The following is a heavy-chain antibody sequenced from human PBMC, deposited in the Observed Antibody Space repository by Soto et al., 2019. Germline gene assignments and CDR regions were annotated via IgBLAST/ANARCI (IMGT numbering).Heavy chain of an antibody. Sequence: LRLSCAASGYTFSSYAMSWVRQAPGKGLEWVSAISGSGGSTYYADSVKGRFTISRDNSKNTLYLQMNSLRAEDTAVYYCAKGQAVAGGFDYWGQGTLVTVSS. CDR2: ISGSGGST. J-gene: IGHJ4*02. V-gene: IGHV3-23*01. CDR1: GYTFSSYA. CDR3: AKGQAVAGGFDY. D-gene: IGHD6-19*01.